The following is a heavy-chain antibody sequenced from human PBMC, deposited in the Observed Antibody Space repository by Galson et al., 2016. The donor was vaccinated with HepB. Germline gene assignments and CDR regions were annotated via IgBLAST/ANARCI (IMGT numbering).Heavy chain of an antibody. J-gene: IGHJ3*02. CDR3: AREGEDEAFDI. CDR2: IGATYTT. V-gene: IGHV3-13*04. Sequence: SLRLSCAASGFTVSNYDMHWVRQAAGKGLEWVSAIGATYTTYYVGSVKGRFTISRKNAKNSFYLQMNSLRAGDTAVYYCAREGEDEAFDIWGQGTMVTVSS. CDR1: GFTVSNYD. D-gene: IGHD3-16*01.